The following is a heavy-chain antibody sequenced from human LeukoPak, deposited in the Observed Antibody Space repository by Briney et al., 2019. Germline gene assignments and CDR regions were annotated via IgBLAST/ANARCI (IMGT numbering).Heavy chain of an antibody. CDR3: ARGGSGSYSIPTYSWFDP. J-gene: IGHJ5*02. CDR1: GFTFSSYS. V-gene: IGHV3-21*01. CDR2: ISSSSSYI. D-gene: IGHD1-26*01. Sequence: GGSLRLSCVASGFTFSSYSMNWVRQAPGKGLEWVSSISSSSSYIYYADSVKGRFTISRDNAKNSLYLQMNSLRAEDTAVYYCARGGSGSYSIPTYSWFDPWGQGTLVTVSS.